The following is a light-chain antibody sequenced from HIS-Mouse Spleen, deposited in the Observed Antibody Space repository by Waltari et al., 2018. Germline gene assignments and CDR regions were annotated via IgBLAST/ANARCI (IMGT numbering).Light chain of an antibody. CDR3: SSYTSSSTYV. Sequence: QSALTQPASVSGSPVQSITISCTGTSSDVAGYNYVSWYQQHPGKAPKLMIYDVSNRHSGVSNRFSGSKSGNTASLTISGLQAEDEADYYCSSYTSSSTYVFGTGTKVTVL. CDR1: SSDVAGYNY. J-gene: IGLJ1*01. V-gene: IGLV2-14*03. CDR2: DVS.